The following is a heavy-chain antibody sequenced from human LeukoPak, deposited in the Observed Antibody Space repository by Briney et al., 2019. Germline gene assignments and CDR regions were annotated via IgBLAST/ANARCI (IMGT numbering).Heavy chain of an antibody. CDR2: ISPGSDYT. CDR3: ARSGYSGYDPDY. V-gene: IGHV3-11*06. Sequence: GGSLRLSCAASGFTFSGYFMNWIRQAPGKGLEWVSYISPGSDYTNYADSVKGRFTISRDNAKNSLYLQMNSLRAEDTAVYFCARSGYSGYDPDYWGQGSLVTVSS. CDR1: GFTFSGYF. D-gene: IGHD5-12*01. J-gene: IGHJ4*02.